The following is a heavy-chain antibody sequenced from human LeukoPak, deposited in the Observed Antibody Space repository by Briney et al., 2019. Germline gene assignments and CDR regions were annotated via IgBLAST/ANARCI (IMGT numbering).Heavy chain of an antibody. CDR3: ASMCSGGSCGADY. D-gene: IGHD2-15*01. CDR1: GGSISSSSYY. Sequence: PSETLSLTCTVSGGSISSSSYYWGWIRQPPGKGLEWIGSIYYSGSTYYNPSLKSRVTISVDTSKNQFSLKLSSVTAADTAVYYCASMCSGGSCGADYWGQGTLVTVSS. J-gene: IGHJ4*02. V-gene: IGHV4-39*07. CDR2: IYYSGST.